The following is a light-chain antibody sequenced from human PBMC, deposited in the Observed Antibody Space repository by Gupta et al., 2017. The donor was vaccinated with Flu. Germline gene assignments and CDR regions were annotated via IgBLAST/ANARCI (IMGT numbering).Light chain of an antibody. V-gene: IGKV1-39*01. CDR1: QTISRY. CDR2: TAS. J-gene: IGKJ1*01. Sequence: PSSLSASVGDRVTITCRASQTISRYLNRYQQKPGKAPKLLIHTASSSQSGVPSRFSGSGSGIDFALTISSLQPEDFATYYCQQSDSTPWTFGQGTKVEIK. CDR3: QQSDSTPWT.